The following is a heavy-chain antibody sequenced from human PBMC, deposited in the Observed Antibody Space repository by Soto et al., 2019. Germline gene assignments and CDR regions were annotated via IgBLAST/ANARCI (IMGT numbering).Heavy chain of an antibody. D-gene: IGHD3-22*01. V-gene: IGHV4-31*03. Sequence: QVQLQESGPGLVEPSQTLSLICTVSGASIITDGYYWTWIRQHPGKGLEWLGYIHYSGGATYSPSYIPPLQSRIAISVDISKSLFSLKLTSVTAADTAVYYCARVPPHYQDSIGYRPFHPWGQGTLVTVSS. CDR3: ARVPPHYQDSIGYRPFHP. CDR1: GASIITDGYY. CDR2: IHYSGGATYSP. J-gene: IGHJ5*02.